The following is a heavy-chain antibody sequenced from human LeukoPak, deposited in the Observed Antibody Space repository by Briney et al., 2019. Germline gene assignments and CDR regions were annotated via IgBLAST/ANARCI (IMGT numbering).Heavy chain of an antibody. CDR3: ARQVGGWYSNMGSFDS. CDR1: GGSISSSSYY. Sequence: SETLSLTCTVSGGSISSSSYYWGWVRQPPGKGLEWIGSIHSVGTTYHSPSLKSRLTLSVDTSKNQFSLSLTSVTAADTAVYFCARQVGGWYSNMGSFDSWGQGTLVAVSS. CDR2: IHSVGTT. J-gene: IGHJ4*02. V-gene: IGHV4-39*01. D-gene: IGHD4-11*01.